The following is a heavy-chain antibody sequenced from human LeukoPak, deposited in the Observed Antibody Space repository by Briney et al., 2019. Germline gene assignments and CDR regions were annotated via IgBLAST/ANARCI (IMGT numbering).Heavy chain of an antibody. J-gene: IGHJ5*02. CDR3: ATVAYGDYAGYNWFDP. Sequence: ASVKVSCKVSGYTLTELSMHWVRQAPGKGLGWMGGFDPEDGETIYAQEFQGRVTMTEDTSTDTAYMELSSLRSEDTAVYYCATVAYGDYAGYNWFDPWGQGTLVTVSS. V-gene: IGHV1-24*01. CDR1: GYTLTELS. D-gene: IGHD4-17*01. CDR2: FDPEDGET.